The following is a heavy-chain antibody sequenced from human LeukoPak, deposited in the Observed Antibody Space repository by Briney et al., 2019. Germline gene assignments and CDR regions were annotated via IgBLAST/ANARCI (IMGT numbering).Heavy chain of an antibody. CDR1: RFTFNSYG. CDR3: AREYYGVIFSHYLDV. D-gene: IGHD3-9*01. Sequence: GEPLRLSCAASRFTFNSYGMNWFRQAPGKGLEWIAYISISSSNIHYADSVRGRFTISRDNANNSLYLQLSSLRVEDTAVYYCAREYYGVIFSHYLDVWGKGTTVTVSS. CDR2: ISISSSNI. V-gene: IGHV3-48*04. J-gene: IGHJ6*04.